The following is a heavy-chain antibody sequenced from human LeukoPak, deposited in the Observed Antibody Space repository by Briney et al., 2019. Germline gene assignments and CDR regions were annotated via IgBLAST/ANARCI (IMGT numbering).Heavy chain of an antibody. CDR3: ARATPHYSGYDFLDWFDP. J-gene: IGHJ5*02. CDR1: GYTFTGYY. D-gene: IGHD5-12*01. Sequence: ASVKVSCKASGYTFTGYYMHWVRQAPGQGLEWMGRINPNNGATNYAQKLQGRVTMTRDTSISTAYMELSRLRSDDTAVYYCARATPHYSGYDFLDWFDPWGQGTLVTVSS. V-gene: IGHV1-2*06. CDR2: INPNNGAT.